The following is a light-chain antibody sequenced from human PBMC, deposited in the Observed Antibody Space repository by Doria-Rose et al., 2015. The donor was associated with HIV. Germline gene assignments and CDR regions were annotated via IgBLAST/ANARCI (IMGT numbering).Light chain of an antibody. J-gene: IGKJ3*01. V-gene: IGKV4-1*01. Sequence: DIRVTQSPESLGMSLGERATLNCKSNQSLLYTSKNYLAWYQQKPGQPPKLLIYWASTRQSGVPARFSGSGSGPDFTVTISSLEAEDVAVYDCQQYYDTPAYGPGTTVNI. CDR3: QQYYDTPA. CDR1: QSLLYTSKNY. CDR2: WAS.